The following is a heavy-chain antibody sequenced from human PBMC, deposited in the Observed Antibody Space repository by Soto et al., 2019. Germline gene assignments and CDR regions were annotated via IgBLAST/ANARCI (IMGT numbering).Heavy chain of an antibody. Sequence: PGGSLRLSCAASGFTFSDYYMSWIRQAPGKGLEWVSYISSSGSTIYYADSVKGRFTISRDNAKNSLYLQMNSLRAEDTAVYYCARNNPLGPFWSGYYYFDYWGQGTLVTVSS. CDR2: ISSSGSTI. J-gene: IGHJ4*02. CDR1: GFTFSDYY. V-gene: IGHV3-11*01. D-gene: IGHD3-3*01. CDR3: ARNNPLGPFWSGYYYFDY.